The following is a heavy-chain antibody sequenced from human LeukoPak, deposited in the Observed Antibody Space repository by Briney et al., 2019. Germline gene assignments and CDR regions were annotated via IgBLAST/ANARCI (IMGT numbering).Heavy chain of an antibody. D-gene: IGHD3-10*01. CDR2: TIPLFGTA. CDR1: GGTVSRYA. J-gene: IGHJ6*03. CDR3: AREWFGELLGAGYYYYMDV. V-gene: IGHV1-69*01. Sequence: GSSVKVSCKASGGTVSRYAISWVRQAPGQGLEWMGGTIPLFGTANYAQKFQGRVTITADESTGTAYMELSSLRSEDTAVYYCAREWFGELLGAGYYYYMDVWGKGTTVTVSS.